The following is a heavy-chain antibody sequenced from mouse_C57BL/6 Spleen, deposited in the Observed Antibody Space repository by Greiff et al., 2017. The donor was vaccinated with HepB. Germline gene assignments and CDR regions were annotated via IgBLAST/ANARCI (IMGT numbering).Heavy chain of an antibody. V-gene: IGHV10-1*01. CDR3: VSSRYGAMDY. CDR1: GFSFNTYA. D-gene: IGHD1-1*01. J-gene: IGHJ4*01. Sequence: EVMLVESGGGLVQPKGSLKLSCAASGFSFNTYAMNWVRQAPGKGLEWVARIRSKSNNYATYYADSVKDRFTISRDDSESMLYLQMNNLKTEDTAMYYCVSSRYGAMDYWGQGTSVTVSS. CDR2: IRSKSNNYAT.